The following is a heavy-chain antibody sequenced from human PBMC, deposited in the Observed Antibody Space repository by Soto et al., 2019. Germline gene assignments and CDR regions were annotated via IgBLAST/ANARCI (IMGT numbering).Heavy chain of an antibody. Sequence: PXESLKISFKGSGYSFTSYWIGWVRQIPGKGLEWMGIIYPGDSDTRYSPSFQGQVTISADKSISTAYLQWSSLKASDTAMYYCARALAGYLYYFDYWGQGTLVTVSS. J-gene: IGHJ4*02. D-gene: IGHD5-18*01. CDR2: IYPGDSDT. CDR3: ARALAGYLYYFDY. CDR1: GYSFTSYW. V-gene: IGHV5-51*01.